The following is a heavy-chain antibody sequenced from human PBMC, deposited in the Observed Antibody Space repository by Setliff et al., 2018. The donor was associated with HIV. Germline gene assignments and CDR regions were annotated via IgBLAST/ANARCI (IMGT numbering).Heavy chain of an antibody. V-gene: IGHV4-39*07. Sequence: PSETLSLTCTVSGGSISNSRYYWSWIRQPPGKGLEWIGSIYYSGSTYYNPSLKSRVTISVDTSKNQFSLKLSSVTAADTAVYYCARDGVFGELPPDYWGQGTLVTVSS. J-gene: IGHJ4*02. CDR3: ARDGVFGELPPDY. CDR2: IYYSGST. D-gene: IGHD3-10*02. CDR1: GGSISNSRYY.